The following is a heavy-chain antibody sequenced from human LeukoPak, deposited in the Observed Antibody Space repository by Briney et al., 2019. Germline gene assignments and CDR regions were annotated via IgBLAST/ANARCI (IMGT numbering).Heavy chain of an antibody. CDR3: ARGGGITMAKKYFQH. D-gene: IGHD3-10*01. J-gene: IGHJ1*01. CDR1: GYTFTGYY. Sequence: ASVKVSCKASGYTFTGYYMHWVRQAPGQGLEWMGWINPNSGGTNYAQKFQGRVTMTRDTSISTAYMELSRLRSDDTAVYYCARGGGITMAKKYFQHWGQGTLVTVSS. CDR2: INPNSGGT. V-gene: IGHV1-2*02.